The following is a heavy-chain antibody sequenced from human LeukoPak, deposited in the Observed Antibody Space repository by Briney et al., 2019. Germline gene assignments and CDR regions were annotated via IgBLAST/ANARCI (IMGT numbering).Heavy chain of an antibody. D-gene: IGHD2-15*01. CDR3: ASPAGRYCSGGSCYSEDFDY. J-gene: IGHJ4*02. CDR1: GGSFSGYY. Sequence: SETLSLTCAVYGGSFSGYYWSWIRQPPGKGLEWIGEINHSGSTNYNPSLKSRATISVDTSKNQFSLKLSSVTAADTAVYYCASPAGRYCSGGSCYSEDFDYWGQGTLVTVSS. V-gene: IGHV4-34*01. CDR2: INHSGST.